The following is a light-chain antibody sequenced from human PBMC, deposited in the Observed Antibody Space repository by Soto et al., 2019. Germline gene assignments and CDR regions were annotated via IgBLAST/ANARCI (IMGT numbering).Light chain of an antibody. J-gene: IGLJ2*01. CDR2: EVR. CDR1: SSDVGGYDY. V-gene: IGLV2-14*01. CDR3: SSHTSLATHVL. Sequence: QSALTQPASVSGSPGQSITISCTGSSSDVGGYDYVSWYQQRPGKAPKLLIYEVRDRPSGVSSRFSGSKSGNTASLTISGLQAEDEGDYYCSSHTSLATHVLFGGGTKLTVL.